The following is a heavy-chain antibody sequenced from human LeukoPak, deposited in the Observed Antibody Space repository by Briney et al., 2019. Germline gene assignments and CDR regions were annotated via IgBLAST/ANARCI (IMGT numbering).Heavy chain of an antibody. CDR2: INPNSGGT. D-gene: IGHD3-22*01. CDR1: GYTFTGYY. J-gene: IGHJ4*02. V-gene: IGHV1-2*02. Sequence: ASVKVSCKASGYTFTGYYMHWVRQAPGQGLEWMGWINPNSGGTNYAQKFQGRVTMTRDTSISTAYMELSRLRSDDTAVYYCARVPLGVYYYDSSGYYYFDYWGQGTLVTVSS. CDR3: ARVPLGVYYYDSSGYYYFDY.